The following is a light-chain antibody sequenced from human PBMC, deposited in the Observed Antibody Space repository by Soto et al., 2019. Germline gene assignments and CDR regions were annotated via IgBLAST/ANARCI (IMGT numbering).Light chain of an antibody. V-gene: IGKV3D-15*01. CDR1: QSVGSG. CDR2: DAS. J-gene: IGKJ1*01. Sequence: EIVMTPSPATLSVSPGESTTLSCRASQSVGSGLAWYQQRPGQAPRLLIYDASTRAPGIPARFSGSGSGTEFTLTISSLQSEDFAVYYCQHNARGWTLGQGTKVDLK. CDR3: QHNARGWT.